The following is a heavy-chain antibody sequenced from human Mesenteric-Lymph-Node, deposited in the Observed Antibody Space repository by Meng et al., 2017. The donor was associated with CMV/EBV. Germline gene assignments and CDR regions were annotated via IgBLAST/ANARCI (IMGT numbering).Heavy chain of an antibody. CDR1: GDSISSFYY. Sequence: LELRESGQGQVKPCETLALTCTVLGDSISSFYYWGWIRQPPGRGLEWIGSVHYTGSTYYSPSLKSRVTVSVDTSKNQFSLRLTSVTAADTAVYYCARPFPSWQSPRLDPFGAWGQGTLVTVSS. CDR2: VHYTGST. V-gene: IGHV4-39*01. D-gene: IGHD6-19*01. CDR3: ARPFPSWQSPRLDPFGA. J-gene: IGHJ5*02.